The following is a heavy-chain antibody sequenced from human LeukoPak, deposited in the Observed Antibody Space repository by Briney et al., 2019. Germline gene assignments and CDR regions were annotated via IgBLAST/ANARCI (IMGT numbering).Heavy chain of an antibody. D-gene: IGHD2-21*02. V-gene: IGHV3-74*01. Sequence: GGSLRLSCAASGFTFSSYWMHWVRQAPGKGLVWVSRINSDGSSTTYADSMKGRFTISRDNAKNTLYLQMNSLTAEDTAVYYCARDTPLANCGGDCYSDAFDIWGQGTMVTVSS. CDR1: GFTFSSYW. CDR2: INSDGSST. CDR3: ARDTPLANCGGDCYSDAFDI. J-gene: IGHJ3*02.